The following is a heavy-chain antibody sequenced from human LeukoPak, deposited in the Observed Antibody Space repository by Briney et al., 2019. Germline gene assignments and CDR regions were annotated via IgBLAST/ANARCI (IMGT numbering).Heavy chain of an antibody. V-gene: IGHV3-23*01. Sequence: GGSLRLSCAASGLTFSSYAMSWVRQAPGKGLEWVSAISGSGGSTYYADSVKGRFTISRDNSKNTLYLQMNSLRAEDTAVYYCAKDRGYSSSWLDYWGQGTLVTVSS. CDR3: AKDRGYSSSWLDY. CDR1: GLTFSSYA. J-gene: IGHJ4*02. CDR2: ISGSGGST. D-gene: IGHD6-13*01.